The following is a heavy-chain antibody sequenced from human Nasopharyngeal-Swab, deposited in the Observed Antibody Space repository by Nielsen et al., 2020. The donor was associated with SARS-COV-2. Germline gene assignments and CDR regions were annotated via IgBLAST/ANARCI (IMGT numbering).Heavy chain of an antibody. V-gene: IGHV3-33*01. CDR2: IWYDGSNK. D-gene: IGHD2-15*01. CDR3: ARESSWPKGGFDY. Sequence: VRQAPGKGLEWVAVIWYDGSNKYYADSVKGRFTISRDNSKNTLYLQMNSLRAEDTAVYYCARESSWPKGGFDYWGQGTLVTVPS. J-gene: IGHJ4*02.